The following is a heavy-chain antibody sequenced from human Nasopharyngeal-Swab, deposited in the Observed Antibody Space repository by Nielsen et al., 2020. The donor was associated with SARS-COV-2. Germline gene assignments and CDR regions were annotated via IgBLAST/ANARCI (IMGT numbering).Heavy chain of an antibody. D-gene: IGHD3-22*01. CDR2: ISSSGSTI. V-gene: IGHV3-11*04. CDR3: AREPGYDSSGYALGY. CDR1: GFTFSSYA. Sequence: SLKISCAASGFTFSSYAMSWIRQAPGKGLEWVSYISSSGSTIYYADSVKGRFTISRDNAKNSLYLQMNSLRAEDTAVYYCAREPGYDSSGYALGYWGQGTLVTVSS. J-gene: IGHJ4*02.